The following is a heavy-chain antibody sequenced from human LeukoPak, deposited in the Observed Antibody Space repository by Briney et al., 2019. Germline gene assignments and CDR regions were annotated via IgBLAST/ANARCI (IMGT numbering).Heavy chain of an antibody. D-gene: IGHD5-18*01. CDR1: GFTFSSYG. CDR2: IWYDGSNK. J-gene: IGHJ4*02. V-gene: IGHV3-33*08. CDR3: ARDSGAAMVNGFDY. Sequence: GRSLRLSCAASGFTFSSYGMNWVRQAPGKGLEWVAVIWYDGSNKYYADSVKGRFTISRDNSKNTLYLQMNSLRAEDTAVYYCARDSGAAMVNGFDYWGQGTLVTVSS.